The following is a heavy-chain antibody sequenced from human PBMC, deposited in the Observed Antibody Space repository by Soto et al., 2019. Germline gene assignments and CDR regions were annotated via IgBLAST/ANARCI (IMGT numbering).Heavy chain of an antibody. CDR2: INHSGST. CDR3: ANAPPVVPAATIGYSSGWGWTS. D-gene: IGHD6-19*01. CDR1: GGSFSGYY. Sequence: SETLSLTCAVYGGSFSGYYWSWIRQPPGKGLEWIGEINHSGSTNYNPSLKSRVTISVDTSKNQFSLKLSSVTAADTAVYYCANAPPVVPAATIGYSSGWGWTSWGQGTLVTVSS. V-gene: IGHV4-34*01. J-gene: IGHJ4*02.